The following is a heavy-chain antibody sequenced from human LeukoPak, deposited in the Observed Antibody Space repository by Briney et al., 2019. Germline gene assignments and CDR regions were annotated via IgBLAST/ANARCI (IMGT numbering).Heavy chain of an antibody. CDR3: AKHRRSTLVTAYFDS. CDR1: GFTFSTYA. Sequence: GGSLRLSCAASGFTFSTYAMSWVRQAAGKGLEWVSLISGSGGGTYYADSVKGRFTISRDNSKNTLYLQLNSLRVDDAAIYYCAKHRRSTLVTAYFDSWGQGTLVTVSS. J-gene: IGHJ4*02. D-gene: IGHD2-21*02. V-gene: IGHV3-23*01. CDR2: ISGSGGGT.